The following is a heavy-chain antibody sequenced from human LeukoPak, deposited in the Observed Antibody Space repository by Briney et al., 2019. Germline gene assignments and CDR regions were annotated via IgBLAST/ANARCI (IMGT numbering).Heavy chain of an antibody. D-gene: IGHD6-13*01. CDR2: ISSTSTYI. CDR3: ARMQYSSSWAAFDY. Sequence: GGSLRLSCAASGFTVSSNYMSWVRQAPGKGLEWVSSISSTSTYIYYADSVKGRFTISRDNAKNSLYLQMNSLRAEDTAVYYCARMQYSSSWAAFDYWGQGTLVIVSS. V-gene: IGHV3-21*06. CDR1: GFTVSSNY. J-gene: IGHJ4*02.